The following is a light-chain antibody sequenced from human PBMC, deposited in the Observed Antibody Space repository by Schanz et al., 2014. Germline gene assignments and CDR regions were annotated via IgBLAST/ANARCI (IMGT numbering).Light chain of an antibody. Sequence: EIVLTQSPETLSLSPGERATLSCRASQSVHSTSLAWYQQKPGQAPRLLIYGASNRATDIPDRFSGGGSRTDFTLTIARLEREDFAVYYCQQYGISPPYTFGQGTKVEI. CDR1: QSVHSTS. CDR2: GAS. V-gene: IGKV3-20*01. J-gene: IGKJ2*01. CDR3: QQYGISPPYT.